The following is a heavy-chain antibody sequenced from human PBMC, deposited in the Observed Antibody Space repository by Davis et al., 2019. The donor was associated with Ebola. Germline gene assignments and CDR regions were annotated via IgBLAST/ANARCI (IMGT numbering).Heavy chain of an antibody. Sequence: GESLKISCAASGFTFSSYSMNWVRQAPGKGLEWVSSISSSSSYIYYADSVKGRFTISRDNSKTTVYLQMNSLRAEDTAVYYCAKEEIAVAGIFYYYYGMDVWGQGTTVTVSS. CDR1: GFTFSSYS. V-gene: IGHV3-21*01. D-gene: IGHD6-19*01. CDR3: AKEEIAVAGIFYYYYGMDV. CDR2: ISSSSSYI. J-gene: IGHJ6*02.